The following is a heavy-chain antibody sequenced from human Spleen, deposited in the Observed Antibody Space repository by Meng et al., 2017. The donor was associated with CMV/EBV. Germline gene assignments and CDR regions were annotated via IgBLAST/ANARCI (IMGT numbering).Heavy chain of an antibody. J-gene: IGHJ4*02. D-gene: IGHD4-11*01. V-gene: IGHV4-34*01. CDR3: ASIRNYARGNDY. CDR2: INHSGST. CDR1: GGSFSGYY. Sequence: QAQSQQCGAGLLKPSETRSLTCAVYGGSFSGYYWSWIRQPPGKGLEWIGEINHSGSTNYNPSLKSRVTISVDTSKNQFSLKLSSVTAADTAVYYCASIRNYARGNDYWGQGTLVTVSS.